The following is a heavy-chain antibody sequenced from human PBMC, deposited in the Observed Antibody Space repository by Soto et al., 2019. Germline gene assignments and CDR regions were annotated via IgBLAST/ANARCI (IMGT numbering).Heavy chain of an antibody. J-gene: IGHJ4*02. CDR3: TTDLGYCTNGLCYYFDY. V-gene: IGHV3-15*01. D-gene: IGHD2-8*01. CDR2: IKSKTDGGTT. CDR1: GFTFSNAW. Sequence: EVQLVESGGGLVQPGGSLRLSCAASGFTFSNAWMSWVRQAPGKGLEWVGRIKSKTDGGTTDYAAPVKGRFTISRDDSKNTLYLQMNSLKTEDPAVYYCTTDLGYCTNGLCYYFDYWGQGTLVTVSS.